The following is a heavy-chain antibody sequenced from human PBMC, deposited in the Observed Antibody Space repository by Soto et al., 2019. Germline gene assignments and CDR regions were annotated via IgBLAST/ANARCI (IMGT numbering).Heavy chain of an antibody. V-gene: IGHV4-39*01. CDR3: ARQDVSSGYPYYFDY. CDR2: IYYSGST. J-gene: IGHJ4*02. Sequence: SETLSLTCTVSGGSISSSSYYWGWIRQPPGKGLEWIGSIYYSGSTYYNPSLKSRVTISVDTSKNQFSLKLSSVTAADTAVYYCARQDVSSGYPYYFDYWGQGTLVTVSS. D-gene: IGHD3-22*01. CDR1: GGSISSSSYY.